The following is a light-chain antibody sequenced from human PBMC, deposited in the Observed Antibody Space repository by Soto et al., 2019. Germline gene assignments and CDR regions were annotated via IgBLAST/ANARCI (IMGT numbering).Light chain of an antibody. CDR1: QSVGSNY. Sequence: EIVLTQFPGTLSLSPGERATLSCRASQSVGSNYLAWYQQRPGQPPNLLIFGASHRAPDIPDRFSGSGSGTDFTLTISSLQPEDFATYYCQQSYSIPWTFGQGTKVDIK. CDR3: QQSYSIPWT. J-gene: IGKJ1*01. CDR2: GAS. V-gene: IGKV3-20*01.